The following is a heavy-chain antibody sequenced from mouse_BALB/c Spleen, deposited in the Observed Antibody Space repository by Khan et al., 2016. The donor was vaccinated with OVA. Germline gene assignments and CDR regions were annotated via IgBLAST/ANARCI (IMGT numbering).Heavy chain of an antibody. D-gene: IGHD2-14*01. CDR1: GYTFTTYT. J-gene: IGHJ3*01. CDR3: EREGAYYRSDGWFSY. Sequence: QVQLKESGAELARPGASVKMSCKASGYTFTTYTMHWVKQRPGQGLEWIGYINPSNGYTNYNQKFKDKSTLTADKSSSTAYMQLSSLTSDYSAVYYLEREGAYYRSDGWFSYWGQGTLVTVSA. CDR2: INPSNGYT. V-gene: IGHV1-4*01.